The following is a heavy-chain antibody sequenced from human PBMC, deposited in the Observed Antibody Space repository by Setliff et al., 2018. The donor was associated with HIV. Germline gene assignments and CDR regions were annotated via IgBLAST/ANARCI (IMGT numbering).Heavy chain of an antibody. CDR1: GNFISRDIYF. V-gene: IGHV4-61*09. Sequence: PSETLSLTCNVSGNFISRDIYFWSWIRQPAGKGLEWLGHIYASGVTKDNPSLNSRVIISVDTSRSQFSLTLKSVTAADSAIYYCVTGPGGPVGRDPPNGYWGQGTLVTVSS. CDR3: VTGPGGPVGRDPPNGY. D-gene: IGHD2-8*01. CDR2: IYASGVT. J-gene: IGHJ4*02.